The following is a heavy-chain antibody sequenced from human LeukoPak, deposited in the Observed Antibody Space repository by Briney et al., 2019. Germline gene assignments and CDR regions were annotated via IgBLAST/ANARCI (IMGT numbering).Heavy chain of an antibody. D-gene: IGHD3-22*01. V-gene: IGHV1-2*02. J-gene: IGHJ5*02. CDR3: ARDPDSSGYSNWFDP. Sequence: GASVKVSCKASGYTFTGYYMHWVRQAPGQGLEWMGWINPNSGGTNYAQKFQGRVTMTRDTSISTAYMELSRLRSDDTAVYYCARDPDSSGYSNWFDPWGQGTLVTVSS. CDR2: INPNSGGT. CDR1: GYTFTGYY.